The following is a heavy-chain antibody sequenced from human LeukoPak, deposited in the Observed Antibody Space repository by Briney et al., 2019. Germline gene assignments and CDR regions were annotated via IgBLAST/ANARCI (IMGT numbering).Heavy chain of an antibody. CDR2: IHHSGNS. CDR1: GASVTDYY. Sequence: PSETLSLTCTVSGASVTDYYWSWIRQSPGKGLESISYIHHSGNSDYNPSLRSRVTTSLDTSKNQFSLNLISVTAADTAVYYCTRGHWGLQSWSQGTLVTVSS. D-gene: IGHD7-27*01. CDR3: TRGHWGLQS. V-gene: IGHV4-59*02. J-gene: IGHJ5*02.